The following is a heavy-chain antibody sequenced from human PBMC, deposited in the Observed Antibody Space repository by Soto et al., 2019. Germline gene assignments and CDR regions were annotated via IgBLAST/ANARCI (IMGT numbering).Heavy chain of an antibody. Sequence: DVKVVETGGDLIQPGGSLRLSCAAFGFSVSSTYMTWVRQAPGKGLEWVSTLSDGGRSHFADSVTGRFSVSRDNSKNTLYLHMTGLRADDTAIYYCSRDFTSGGYDFRGQGTQVTVSS. CDR2: LSDGGRS. CDR1: GFSVSSTY. V-gene: IGHV3-53*02. CDR3: SRDFTSGGYDF. D-gene: IGHD5-12*01. J-gene: IGHJ4*02.